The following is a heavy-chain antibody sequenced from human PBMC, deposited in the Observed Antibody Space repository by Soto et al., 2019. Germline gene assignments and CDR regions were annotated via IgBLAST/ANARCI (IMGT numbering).Heavy chain of an antibody. CDR3: TTDSYSTIIIVRFDY. CDR2: IKSKTDGGTT. CDR1: GFTFTNSL. Sequence: PEGSLILSCAASGFTFTNSLINWVRQAPGKGLEWVGRIKSKTDGGTTDYAEPVKGRFAISRDDSNNMVYLQMNSLKIEDTAVYYCTTDSYSTIIIVRFDYWGHGTLVTVSS. V-gene: IGHV3-15*07. D-gene: IGHD2-2*01. J-gene: IGHJ4*01.